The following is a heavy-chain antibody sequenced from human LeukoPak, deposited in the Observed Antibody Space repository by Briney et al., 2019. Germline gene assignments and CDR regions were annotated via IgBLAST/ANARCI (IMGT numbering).Heavy chain of an antibody. CDR1: GYTFTSYD. V-gene: IGHV1-8*03. Sequence: ASVKVSCKASGYTFTSYDINWVRQATGQGLEWMGWMNPNSGSTGYAQKFQGRVTITRNTSISTAYMELSGLRSEDTAVYYCARGRSTGYPYYFEYWGQGTLVTVSS. D-gene: IGHD5-12*01. CDR2: MNPNSGST. CDR3: ARGRSTGYPYYFEY. J-gene: IGHJ4*02.